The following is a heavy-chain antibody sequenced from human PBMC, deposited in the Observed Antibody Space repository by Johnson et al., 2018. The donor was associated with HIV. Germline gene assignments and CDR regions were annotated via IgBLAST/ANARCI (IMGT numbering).Heavy chain of an antibody. Sequence: VQLVESGGGLVQPGGSLRVSCAASGFTFRSYWMSWVRQAPGKGLEWVATINQDGSEKYYADSVKGRFTISRDNAKNSLYLQMNSLRAEDTAVYYCASLSGGAFDIWGQGTMVTVSS. CDR3: ASLSGGAFDI. J-gene: IGHJ3*02. D-gene: IGHD2/OR15-2a*01. CDR2: INQDGSEK. V-gene: IGHV3-7*01. CDR1: GFTFRSYW.